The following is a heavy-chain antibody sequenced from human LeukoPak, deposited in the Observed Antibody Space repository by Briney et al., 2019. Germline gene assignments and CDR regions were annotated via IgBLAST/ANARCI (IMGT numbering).Heavy chain of an antibody. Sequence: SGTLSLTCTVSGGSISSYYWSWIRQPPGKGLEWIGYIYYSGSTNYNPSLKSRVTISVDTSKNQFSLKLSSVTAEDTAVYYCARVVGYDYVWGSYDYWGQGTLVTVSS. CDR3: ARVVGYDYVWGSYDY. J-gene: IGHJ4*02. CDR1: GGSISSYY. V-gene: IGHV4-59*01. D-gene: IGHD3-16*01. CDR2: IYYSGST.